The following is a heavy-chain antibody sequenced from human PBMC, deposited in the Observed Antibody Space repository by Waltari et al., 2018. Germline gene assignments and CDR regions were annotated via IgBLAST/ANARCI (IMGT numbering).Heavy chain of an antibody. CDR3: ARSKFSAAALGYYVSGMDV. CDR1: GLVFSSYW. J-gene: IGHJ6*02. D-gene: IGHD3-10*02. CDR2: IKQDGSEK. V-gene: IGHV3-7*03. Sequence: EVQLVESGGGMVQPGGSLRLSCEASGLVFSSYWIPWVRRAPGKGLEWLANIKQDGSEKYYVGSVRGRFAISRDNAKNSLSLQMNSLRAEDTAVYYCARSKFSAAALGYYVSGMDVWGQGTTVTVSS.